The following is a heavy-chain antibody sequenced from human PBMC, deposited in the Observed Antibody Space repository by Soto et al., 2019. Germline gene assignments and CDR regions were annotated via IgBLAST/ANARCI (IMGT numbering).Heavy chain of an antibody. CDR1: GGTLSSFIHYP. CDR2: IVPNVGTV. CDR3: ARRDTSGFLRYFDN. D-gene: IGHD3-3*01. Sequence: QMQLVQSGAEVKKPGSSVKVSCKASGGTLSSFIHYPINWVRQAPGQGLEWMGGIVPNVGTVNYAHKCQGRVTITADKSTGTAYMELSSLRSEDTALYYCARRDTSGFLRYFDNWGQGTLVTVSS. J-gene: IGHJ4*02. V-gene: IGHV1-69*06.